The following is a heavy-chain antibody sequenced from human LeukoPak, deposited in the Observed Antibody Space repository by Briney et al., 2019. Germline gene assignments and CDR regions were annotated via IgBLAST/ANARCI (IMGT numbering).Heavy chain of an antibody. D-gene: IGHD5-12*01. Sequence: PWASVKVSCRASGYTFSNFGIASVRQAPRQGLEWMGWISGYQGSTQYAQKFQGRVTMPIERSTSTAYMDLRSLRSDGTAMYFCARSELGTITVGPFLYWGQGTLCAVSS. CDR2: ISGYQGST. CDR3: ARSELGTITVGPFLY. V-gene: IGHV1-18*01. CDR1: GYTFSNFG. J-gene: IGHJ4*02.